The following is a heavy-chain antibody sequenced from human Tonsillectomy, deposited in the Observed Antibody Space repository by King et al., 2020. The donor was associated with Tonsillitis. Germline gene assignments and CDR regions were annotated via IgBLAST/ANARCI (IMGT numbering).Heavy chain of an antibody. CDR3: AKDGLRFLEWSDY. D-gene: IGHD3-3*01. CDR2: ISGSGGSA. CDR1: GFTFRSYS. V-gene: IGHV3-23*04. Sequence: GQLVQSGGGLVQPGGSLRLSCAASGFTFRSYSMSWVRQAPGKGLEWLSGISGSGGSAYYADSVKGRFTISRDNSKNTLYLQMNSLRAEDTAVYYCAKDGLRFLEWSDYWGQGTLVTVSS. J-gene: IGHJ4*02.